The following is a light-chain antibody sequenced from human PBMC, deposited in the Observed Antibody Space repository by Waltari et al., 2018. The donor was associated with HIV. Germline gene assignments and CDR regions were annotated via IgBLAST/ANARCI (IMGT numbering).Light chain of an antibody. V-gene: IGLV2-8*01. CDR3: SSYAGSHTLI. J-gene: IGLJ2*01. CDR2: EVT. CDR1: SSDVGAYTH. Sequence: QSALTQPPSASGSPGHAVTISCAGTSSDVGAYTHVSWYQEHPGKAPKLLIYEVTKQPSGCPDRCPGSNAGNAAPLTVSGLQTEDEAVYYCSSYAGSHTLIFGGGT.